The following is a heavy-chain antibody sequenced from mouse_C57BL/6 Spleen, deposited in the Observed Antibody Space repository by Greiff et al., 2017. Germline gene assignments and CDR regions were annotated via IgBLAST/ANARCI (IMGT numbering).Heavy chain of an antibody. CDR2: INPSNGGT. CDR1: GYTFTSYW. V-gene: IGHV1-53*01. CDR3: ARSAYYSNYYWYFDV. J-gene: IGHJ1*03. Sequence: QVQLQQPGTELVKPGASVKLSCKASGYTFTSYWMHWVKQRPGQGLEWIGNINPSNGGTNYNEKFKSKATLTVDKSSSTAYMQLSSLTSEDSAVYDGARSAYYSNYYWYFDVWGTGTTVTVSS. D-gene: IGHD2-5*01.